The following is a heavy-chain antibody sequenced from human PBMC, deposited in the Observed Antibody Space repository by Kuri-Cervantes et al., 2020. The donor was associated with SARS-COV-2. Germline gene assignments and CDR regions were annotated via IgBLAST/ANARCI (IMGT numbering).Heavy chain of an antibody. Sequence: SETLSLTCTVSGGSISSGSYYWSWILQPAGKGLEWIGRIYTSGSTNYNPSLKSRVTISVDTSKNQFSLKLSSVTAADTAVYYCARDLAYDSSGYAFDYWGQGTLVTVSS. D-gene: IGHD3-22*01. CDR2: IYTSGST. V-gene: IGHV4-61*02. CDR3: ARDLAYDSSGYAFDY. J-gene: IGHJ4*02. CDR1: GGSISSGSYY.